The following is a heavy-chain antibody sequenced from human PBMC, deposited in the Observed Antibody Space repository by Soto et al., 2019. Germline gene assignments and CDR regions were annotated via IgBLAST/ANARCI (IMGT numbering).Heavy chain of an antibody. D-gene: IGHD1-7*01. Sequence: SETLSLTCAVYGGSFSGYYWSWIRQPPGKGLEWIGEINHSGSTNYNPSLKSRVTISVDTSKNQFSLKLSSVTAADTAVYYCARGRDGITGTTNYYYYGMDVWGQGTTVTVSS. CDR1: GGSFSGYY. J-gene: IGHJ6*02. V-gene: IGHV4-34*01. CDR2: INHSGST. CDR3: ARGRDGITGTTNYYYYGMDV.